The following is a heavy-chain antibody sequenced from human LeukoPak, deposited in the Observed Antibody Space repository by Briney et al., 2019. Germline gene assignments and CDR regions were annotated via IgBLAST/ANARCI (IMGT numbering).Heavy chain of an antibody. Sequence: GGTLRLSCAASGFTFSRNGMTWVRQAPGKGLEWVSAISGSGGNTYYADFVKGRFTISRDNSKNTLSLQMNSLRTEDTALYYCAKEGAAKTAARLDCWGQGTLVTVSS. V-gene: IGHV3-23*01. CDR3: AKEGAAKTAARLDC. D-gene: IGHD6-6*01. CDR2: ISGSGGNT. CDR1: GFTFSRNG. J-gene: IGHJ4*02.